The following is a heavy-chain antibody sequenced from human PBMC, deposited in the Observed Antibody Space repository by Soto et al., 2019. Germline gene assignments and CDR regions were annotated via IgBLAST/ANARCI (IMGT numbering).Heavy chain of an antibody. J-gene: IGHJ6*03. CDR1: GFTFSSYA. D-gene: IGHD5-18*01. CDR2: ISGTGGST. V-gene: IGHV3-23*01. Sequence: EVQLLESGGGLVQPGGSLRLSCAASGFTFSSYAMSWVRQAPGKGLEWVSAISGTGGSTYYADSVKGRFTISRDNSKNTLYLQMNSLRAEDTAVYYCAKEGIRGHLWDRYYYYYMDVWGKGTTVTVSS. CDR3: AKEGIRGHLWDRYYYYYMDV.